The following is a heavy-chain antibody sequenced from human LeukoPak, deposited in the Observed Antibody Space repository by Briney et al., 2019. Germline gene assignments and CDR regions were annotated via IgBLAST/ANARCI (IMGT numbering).Heavy chain of an antibody. Sequence: SGGSLRLSCAASGFTFSSYSMNWVRQAPGKGLEWVSAISGSGGSTYYADSVKGRFTISRDNSKNTLYLQMNSLRVEDTAVYYCAKDGYFDWYPPYMDVWGKGTTVTVSS. CDR3: AKDGYFDWYPPYMDV. V-gene: IGHV3-23*01. D-gene: IGHD3-9*01. J-gene: IGHJ6*03. CDR1: GFTFSSYS. CDR2: ISGSGGST.